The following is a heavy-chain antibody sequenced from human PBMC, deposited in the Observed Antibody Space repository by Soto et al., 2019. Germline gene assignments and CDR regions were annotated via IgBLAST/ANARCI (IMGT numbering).Heavy chain of an antibody. Sequence: GGSLRLSCAASGFTFSSYAMSWVRQAPGKGLEWVSAISGSGGSTYYADSVKGRFTISRDNSKNTLYLQMNSLRAEDTAVYYCAKGRPDYYGSEYGMDVWGQGTTVTVSS. CDR1: GFTFSSYA. CDR2: ISGSGGST. D-gene: IGHD3-10*01. V-gene: IGHV3-23*01. CDR3: AKGRPDYYGSEYGMDV. J-gene: IGHJ6*02.